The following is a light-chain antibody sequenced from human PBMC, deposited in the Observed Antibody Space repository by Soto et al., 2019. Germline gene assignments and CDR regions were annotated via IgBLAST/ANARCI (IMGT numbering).Light chain of an antibody. CDR3: QPYGSSPYT. CDR2: SAS. Sequence: IVLTQSPGTLSLSPGERATLSCRASQSVSSSYLAWYQQKPGQAPRLLIYSASSRATGIPDRLSGSGSGTDFTLTISRLEHEDVGVYYCQPYGSSPYTFGQGTMLEIK. V-gene: IGKV3-20*01. CDR1: QSVSSSY. J-gene: IGKJ2*01.